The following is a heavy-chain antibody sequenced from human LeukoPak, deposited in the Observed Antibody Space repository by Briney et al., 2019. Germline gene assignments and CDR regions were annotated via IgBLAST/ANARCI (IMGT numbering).Heavy chain of an antibody. CDR3: ARTMVRGPNWFDP. CDR1: GFTFSSYS. J-gene: IGHJ5*02. CDR2: ISSSSSYI. D-gene: IGHD3-10*01. Sequence: GXXRLSCAASGFTFSSYSMNWVRQAPGKGLEWVSSISSSSSYIYYADSVKGGFTISRDKAKNSLYLQMNSLRAEDTAVYYCARTMVRGPNWFDPWGQGTLVTVSS. V-gene: IGHV3-21*01.